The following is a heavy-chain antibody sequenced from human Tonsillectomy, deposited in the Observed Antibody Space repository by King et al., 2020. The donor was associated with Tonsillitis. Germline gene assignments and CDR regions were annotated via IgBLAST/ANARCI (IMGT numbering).Heavy chain of an antibody. CDR2: IWYDGSNK. CDR3: ARDAYCGGDCYDYYYYGMDV. CDR1: GFTFSSYG. V-gene: IGHV3-33*01. D-gene: IGHD2-21*02. J-gene: IGHJ6*02. Sequence: VQLVESGGGVVQPGRSLRLSCAASGFTFSSYGMHWVRQAPGKGLEWVAVIWYDGSNKYYADSVKGRFTISRDNSKNTLYLQMNSLRAEDTAVYYCARDAYCGGDCYDYYYYGMDVWGQGTTXTVSS.